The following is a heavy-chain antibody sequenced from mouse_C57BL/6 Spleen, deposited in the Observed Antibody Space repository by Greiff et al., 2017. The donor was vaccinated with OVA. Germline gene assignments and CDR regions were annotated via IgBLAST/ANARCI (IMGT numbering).Heavy chain of an antibody. Sequence: EVQLQQSGPELVKPGASVKISCKASGYSFTGYYMNWVKQSPEKSLEWIGEINPSTGGTTYNQKFKAKATLTVDKSSSTAYMQLKSLTSEDSAVYYCARRSYSNPLGYWGQGTTLTVSS. CDR1: GYSFTGYY. D-gene: IGHD2-5*01. J-gene: IGHJ2*01. CDR3: ARRSYSNPLGY. CDR2: INPSTGGT. V-gene: IGHV1-42*01.